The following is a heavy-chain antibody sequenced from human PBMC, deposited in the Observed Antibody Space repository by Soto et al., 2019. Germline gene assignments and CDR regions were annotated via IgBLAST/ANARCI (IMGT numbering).Heavy chain of an antibody. Sequence: GGSLRLSCAASGFTFSSYNMNWVRQAPGKGLEWVSSISSSSSYIYYADSVKGRFTISRDNAKNSLYLQMNSLRAEDTAVYYCAGYCSGGSCYSSVYYYYGMDVWGQGTTVTVSS. CDR2: ISSSSSYI. CDR1: GFTFSSYN. D-gene: IGHD2-15*01. V-gene: IGHV3-21*01. CDR3: AGYCSGGSCYSSVYYYYGMDV. J-gene: IGHJ6*02.